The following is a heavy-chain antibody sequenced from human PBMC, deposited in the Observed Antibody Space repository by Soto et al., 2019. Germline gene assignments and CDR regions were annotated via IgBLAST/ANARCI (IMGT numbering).Heavy chain of an antibody. Sequence: GGSLRLSCAASGFTFSSYWMHWVRQAPGKGLVWVSRIYSDGSGTTYADSVKGRFTISRDNAKSMLYLQMNSLRVEDTAVYYCATLNSFGADYWGQGTLVSVSS. CDR3: ATLNSFGADY. D-gene: IGHD5-18*01. V-gene: IGHV3-74*01. CDR2: IYSDGSGT. CDR1: GFTFSSYW. J-gene: IGHJ4*02.